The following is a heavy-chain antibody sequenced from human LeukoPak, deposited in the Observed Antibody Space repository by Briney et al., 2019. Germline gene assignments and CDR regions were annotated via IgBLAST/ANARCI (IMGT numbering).Heavy chain of an antibody. Sequence: PGGSLRLSCAASGFTFSSYSMNWVRQAPGKGLEWVSSISSSSSYIYYADSVKGRFTISRDNAKNSLYLQMNSLRAEDTAVYYCARVYGDSSGYYRRYYYYYMDVWGKGTTVTVSS. CDR3: ARVYGDSSGYYRRYYYYYMDV. CDR1: GFTFSSYS. V-gene: IGHV3-21*01. D-gene: IGHD3-22*01. J-gene: IGHJ6*03. CDR2: ISSSSSYI.